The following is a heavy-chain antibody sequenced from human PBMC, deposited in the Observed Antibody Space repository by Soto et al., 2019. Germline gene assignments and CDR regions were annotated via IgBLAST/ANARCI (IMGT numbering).Heavy chain of an antibody. Sequence: QVQLVESGGGLVKPGGSLRLSCAASGFTFSDYYMSWIRQAPGKGLEWVSYISSSSGYTNYADSVKGRFTISRDNAKNSLYLQMNSLRAEDTAVYYCARALRSSWSISPDYFDYWGQGTLVTVSS. CDR1: GFTFSDYY. V-gene: IGHV3-11*06. J-gene: IGHJ4*02. CDR2: ISSSSGYT. D-gene: IGHD6-13*01. CDR3: ARALRSSWSISPDYFDY.